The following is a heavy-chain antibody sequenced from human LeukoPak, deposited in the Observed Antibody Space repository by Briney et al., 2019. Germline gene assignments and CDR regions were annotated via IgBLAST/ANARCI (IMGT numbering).Heavy chain of an antibody. Sequence: GGSLRLSCAASGFTVSSNYMSWVRQAPGKGLEWVSVIYSGGSTYYADSVKGRFTISRGNSKNTLYLQMNSLRAEDTAVYYCASTYSGYDFLDYWGQGTLVTVSS. J-gene: IGHJ4*02. CDR2: IYSGGST. CDR1: GFTVSSNY. D-gene: IGHD5-12*01. CDR3: ASTYSGYDFLDY. V-gene: IGHV3-53*01.